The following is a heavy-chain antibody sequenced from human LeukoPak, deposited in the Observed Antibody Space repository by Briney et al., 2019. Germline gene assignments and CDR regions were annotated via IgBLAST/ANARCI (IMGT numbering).Heavy chain of an antibody. CDR3: ARDRGLSGSYYVFDN. CDR2: ISSSSSTI. V-gene: IGHV3-11*04. Sequence: PGGSLRLSCAASGFTFSDFYMSWIRQAPGKGLEWVSYISSSSSTIYYADSVKGRFTISRDNAKNSLYLQMNSLRAEDTAVYYCARDRGLSGSYYVFDNWGQGTLVTVSS. J-gene: IGHJ4*02. CDR1: GFTFSDFY. D-gene: IGHD1-26*01.